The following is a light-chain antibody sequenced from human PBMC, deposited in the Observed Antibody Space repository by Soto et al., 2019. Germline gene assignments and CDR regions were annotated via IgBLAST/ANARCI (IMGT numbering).Light chain of an antibody. J-gene: IGLJ3*02. CDR3: SSYTSSSTLV. CDR1: DSDVGGYNY. CDR2: EVI. V-gene: IGLV2-14*03. Sequence: QSALTQPASVSGPPGQSIPISGTGTDSDVGGYNYVSWYQQHPGKAPKLMIYEVINRPSGVSNRFSGSKSANTASLTISGLQAEDEADYYCSSYTSSSTLVFGGGTKLTVL.